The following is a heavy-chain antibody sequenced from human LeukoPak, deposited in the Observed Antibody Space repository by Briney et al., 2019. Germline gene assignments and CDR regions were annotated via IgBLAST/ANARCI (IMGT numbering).Heavy chain of an antibody. Sequence: GGSLRLSCVASGFTFSNYAMSWVRQAPGKGLDWVSVISGSAGKIRYAGSVKGRFTISRDNSENTVYLQMNNLRAEDTAVYYCAGRVTGYSSGYVYWGQGTLVTVSS. V-gene: IGHV3-23*01. J-gene: IGHJ4*02. CDR2: ISGSAGKI. CDR3: AGRVTGYSSGYVY. CDR1: GFTFSNYA. D-gene: IGHD5-18*01.